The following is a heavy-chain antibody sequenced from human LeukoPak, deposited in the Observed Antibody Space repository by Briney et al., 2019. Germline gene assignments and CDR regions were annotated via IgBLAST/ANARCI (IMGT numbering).Heavy chain of an antibody. CDR1: GGSFSGYY. D-gene: IGHD1-26*01. CDR3: ARVSPLSSGSYYVRYWYFDL. V-gene: IGHV4-34*01. Sequence: PSETLSLTCAVYGGSFSGYYWSWIRQPPGKGLEWIGEIDHSGSTNYNPSLKSRVTISVDTSKNQFSLNLSSVTAADTAVYYCARVSPLSSGSYYVRYWYFDLWGRGTLVTVSS. J-gene: IGHJ2*01. CDR2: IDHSGST.